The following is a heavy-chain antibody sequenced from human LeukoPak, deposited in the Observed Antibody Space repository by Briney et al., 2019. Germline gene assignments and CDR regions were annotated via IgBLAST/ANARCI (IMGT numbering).Heavy chain of an antibody. D-gene: IGHD5-24*01. V-gene: IGHV3-30*04. CDR3: ARGRVYNYGLLGYFDL. CDR1: GFAFNSFS. CDR2: KSYDGTNT. J-gene: IGHJ2*01. Sequence: GGSLRLSCIVSGFAFNSFSMDSVRQAPGKGLEWVAIKSYDGTNTYYADSVKGRFTISRDNSKNTLYLQMNTLRADDTAVYYCARGRVYNYGLLGYFDLWGRGTLVSVSS.